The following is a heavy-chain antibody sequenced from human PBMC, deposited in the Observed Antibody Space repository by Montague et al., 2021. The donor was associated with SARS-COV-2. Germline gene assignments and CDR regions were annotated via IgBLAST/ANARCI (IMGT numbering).Heavy chain of an antibody. J-gene: IGHJ4*02. Sequence: PALVKPTQTLTLTCTFSGFSLSTSGMYVSWIRQPPGKALEWLALIDWDDDKYYSTSLKTRLTISKDTSKNQVVLTMTNMDPVDTATYYCARTYYDILPNLYYFDYWGQGTLVTVSS. D-gene: IGHD3-9*01. CDR2: IDWDDDK. CDR3: ARTYYDILPNLYYFDY. CDR1: GFSLSTSGMY. V-gene: IGHV2-70*01.